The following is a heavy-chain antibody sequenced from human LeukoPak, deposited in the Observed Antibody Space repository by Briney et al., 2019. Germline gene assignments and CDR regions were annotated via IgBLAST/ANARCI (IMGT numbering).Heavy chain of an antibody. CDR1: GFTFSTNA. CDR3: ARSRYSSGWYDY. J-gene: IGHJ4*02. CDR2: IYSGGST. V-gene: IGHV3-53*01. Sequence: GGSLRLSCAASGFTFSTNAMSWVRQAPGKGLEWVSVIYSGGSTYYADSVKGRFTISRDNSKNTLYLQMNSLRAEDTAVYYCARSRYSSGWYDYWGQGTLVTVSS. D-gene: IGHD6-19*01.